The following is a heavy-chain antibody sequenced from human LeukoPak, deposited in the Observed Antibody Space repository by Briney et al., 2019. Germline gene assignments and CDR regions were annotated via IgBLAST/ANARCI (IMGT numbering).Heavy chain of an antibody. D-gene: IGHD3-22*01. CDR2: ICAYNGNT. CDR3: ARGVYYDTSEDAFDI. Sequence: ASVKVSCKASGYSFTSYGISWVRQAPGEGREWMGWICAYNGNTNYAQKPQRRVTMTPDTTTSTAYMELRSLRSDDTAVYYCARGVYYDTSEDAFDIWGQGTMVTVSS. J-gene: IGHJ3*02. V-gene: IGHV1-18*01. CDR1: GYSFTSYG.